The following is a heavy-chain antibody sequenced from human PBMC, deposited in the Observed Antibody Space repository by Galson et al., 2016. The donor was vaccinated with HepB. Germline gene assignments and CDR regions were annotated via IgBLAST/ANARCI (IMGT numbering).Heavy chain of an antibody. CDR3: ARDFCTGDGGGETCYHGLAH. V-gene: IGHV1-18*01. J-gene: IGHJ4*02. CDR1: GYTFPTFG. D-gene: IGHD2-8*02. CDR2: TSITGNT. Sequence: SVKVSCKASGYTFPTFGINWLRQAPGQGPEWMAWTSITGNTETAQKFQGRLTMTTDTSATTAYMGLTSLRSDDTAVYYCARDFCTGDGGGETCYHGLAHWGQGTLVTVST.